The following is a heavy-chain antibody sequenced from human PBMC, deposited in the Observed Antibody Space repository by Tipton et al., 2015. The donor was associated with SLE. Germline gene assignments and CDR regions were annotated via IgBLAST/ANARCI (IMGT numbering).Heavy chain of an antibody. J-gene: IGHJ4*02. V-gene: IGHV5-51*03. D-gene: IGHD6-19*01. CDR3: AREIAVAGTRWYFDY. Sequence: QLVQSGAEVKKPGESLKISCKGSGYSFTSYWIGWVRQMPGKGLEWMGIIYPGDSDTRYSPSFQGQVTISVDTSKNQFSLKLSSVTAADTAVYYCAREIAVAGTRWYFDYWGQGTLVTVSS. CDR2: IYPGDSDT. CDR1: GYSFTSYW.